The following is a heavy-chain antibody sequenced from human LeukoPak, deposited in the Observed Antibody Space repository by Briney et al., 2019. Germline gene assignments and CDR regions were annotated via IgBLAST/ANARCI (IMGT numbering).Heavy chain of an antibody. CDR2: ISSSSSYI. V-gene: IGHV3-21*01. Sequence: GGSPRLSCAASGFTFSSYSMNWVRQAPGKGLEWVSSISSSSSYIYYADSVKGRFTISRDNAKNSLYLQMNSLRAEDTAVYYCARDVGGYWGVFDYWGQGTLVTVSS. CDR3: ARDVGGYWGVFDY. CDR1: GFTFSSYS. J-gene: IGHJ4*02. D-gene: IGHD5-18*01.